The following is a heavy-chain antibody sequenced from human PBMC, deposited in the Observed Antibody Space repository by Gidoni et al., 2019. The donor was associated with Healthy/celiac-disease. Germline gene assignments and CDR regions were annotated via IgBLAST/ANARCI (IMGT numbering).Heavy chain of an antibody. D-gene: IGHD1-26*01. J-gene: IGHJ5*02. Sequence: QVQLVQSGAEVKTPGAPVQVSSTASGSTFTSYDLNWLRQAIGQGLEWMGCMNHNSGNTGYAQKIQSRVTITRNTSISTAYMELSRVRSEDTAVYYCARGRSGGAKSGWFDPWGQGTLVTVSS. CDR2: MNHNSGNT. CDR1: GSTFTSYD. CDR3: ARGRSGGAKSGWFDP. V-gene: IGHV1-8*03.